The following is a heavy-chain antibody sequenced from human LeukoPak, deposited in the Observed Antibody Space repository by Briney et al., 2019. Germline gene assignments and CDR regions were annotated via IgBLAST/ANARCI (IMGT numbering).Heavy chain of an antibody. CDR2: IYYSGST. D-gene: IGHD5-18*01. J-gene: IGHJ4*02. CDR3: ARARGYSYGRGFRFDY. V-gene: IGHV4-59*01. Sequence: PSETLSLTCTVSGGSISSYYWSWIRQPPGKGLEWIGYIYYSGSTNYNPSLKSRVTISVDTSKNQFSLKLSSVTAADTAVYYCARARGYSYGRGFRFDYWGQGTLVTVSS. CDR1: GGSISSYY.